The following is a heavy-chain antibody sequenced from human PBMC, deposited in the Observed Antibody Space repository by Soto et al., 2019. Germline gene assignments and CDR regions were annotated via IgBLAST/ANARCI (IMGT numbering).Heavy chain of an antibody. CDR1: GYTFNTYY. CDR3: ARGGHIAVVTASFDN. Sequence: QVQLVQSGAEVRKPGASVKVSCKPSGYTFNTYYLHWLRQAPGQALEWMGVIHPSGGGTTYAQKFLGRVTVTRDKSPTTVFLELSSLRSDETAVYYSARGGHIAVVTASFDNWGQGTLVTVSS. CDR2: IHPSGGGT. J-gene: IGHJ4*02. D-gene: IGHD2-21*02. V-gene: IGHV1-46*02.